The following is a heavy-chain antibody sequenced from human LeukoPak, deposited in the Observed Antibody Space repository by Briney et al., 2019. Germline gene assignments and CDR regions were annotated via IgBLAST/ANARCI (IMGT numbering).Heavy chain of an antibody. J-gene: IGHJ6*04. Sequence: PGGSLRLSCAASGFTFTSYAMHWVRQAPGKGLEWVAVISYDGSNKYYADSVKGRFTISRDNSENTLYLQMNSLRAEDTAVYYCARETYDILTGYQYGMDVWGNGSTVTVSS. V-gene: IGHV3-30*04. CDR3: ARETYDILTGYQYGMDV. D-gene: IGHD3-9*01. CDR1: GFTFTSYA. CDR2: ISYDGSNK.